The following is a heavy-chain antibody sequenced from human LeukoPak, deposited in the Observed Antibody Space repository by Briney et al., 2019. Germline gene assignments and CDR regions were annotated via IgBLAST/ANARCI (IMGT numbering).Heavy chain of an antibody. CDR3: ARGGVWFGELLVGMDV. V-gene: IGHV4-59*01. J-gene: IGHJ6*04. CDR2: IYYSGST. CDR1: GYSINSGYQ. Sequence: PSETLSLTCAVSGYSINSGYQWAWIRQSPGKGLEWIGYIYYSGSTNYNPSLKSRVTISVDTSKNQFSLKLSSVTAADTAVYYCARGGVWFGELLVGMDVWGKGTTVTVSS. D-gene: IGHD3-10*01.